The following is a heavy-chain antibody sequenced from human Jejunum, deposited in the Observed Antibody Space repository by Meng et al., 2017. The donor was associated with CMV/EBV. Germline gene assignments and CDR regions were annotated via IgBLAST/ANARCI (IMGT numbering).Heavy chain of an antibody. V-gene: IGHV3-30*03. CDR3: AGPYGDYGY. CDR1: GFSFSRYG. D-gene: IGHD4-17*01. Sequence: LSCADSGFSFSRYGMHWVRQAPGKGLEWVAVISDDGSNKYYADSVKGRFIISRDNSKNMLYLQMSSLRDEDTAVYYCAGPYGDYGYWGQGTLVTVSS. CDR2: ISDDGSNK. J-gene: IGHJ4*02.